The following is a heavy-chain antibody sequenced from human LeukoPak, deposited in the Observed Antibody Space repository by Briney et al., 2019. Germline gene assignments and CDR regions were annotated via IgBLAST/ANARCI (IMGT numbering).Heavy chain of an antibody. CDR2: INHSGST. V-gene: IGHV4-34*01. CDR3: AIRGGNCSSTSCYGSTPGFGY. CDR1: GGSFSGCY. J-gene: IGHJ4*02. Sequence: SETLSLTCAVYGGSFSGCYWSWIRQPPGKGLEWIGEINHSGSTNYNPSLKSRVTISVDTSKNQFSLKLSSVTAADTAVYYCAIRGGNCSSTSCYGSTPGFGYWGQGTLVTVSS. D-gene: IGHD2-2*01.